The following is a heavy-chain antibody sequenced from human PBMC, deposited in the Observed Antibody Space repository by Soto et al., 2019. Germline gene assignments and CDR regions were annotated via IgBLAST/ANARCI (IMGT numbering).Heavy chain of an antibody. CDR1: GGSSSNADYY. D-gene: IGHD5-12*01. Sequence: QVQLQESGPGLVKPSQTLSLTCTVSGGSSSNADYYWSWVRQPPGKGLEWIGYIYYSGRSFFNPSRESRVTMSKDTSKHQFSLRLTSVTAADTAVYYCARAIVVTVGGMDVWGRGTTVTVSS. V-gene: IGHV4-30-4*01. CDR2: IYYSGRS. CDR3: ARAIVVTVGGMDV. J-gene: IGHJ6*02.